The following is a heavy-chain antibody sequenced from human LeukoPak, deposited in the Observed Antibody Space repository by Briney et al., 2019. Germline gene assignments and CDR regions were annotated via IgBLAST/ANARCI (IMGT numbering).Heavy chain of an antibody. D-gene: IGHD1-26*01. Sequence: PGGSLRLSCAASGFTFSSYGMHWVRQAPGKGLEWVAFIRYDGSNKYYADSVKGRFTISRDNSKNTLYLQMNSLRAEDTAVYYCAREKVGATGSRTKGAFDIWGQGTMVTVSS. V-gene: IGHV3-30*02. J-gene: IGHJ3*02. CDR3: AREKVGATGSRTKGAFDI. CDR2: IRYDGSNK. CDR1: GFTFSSYG.